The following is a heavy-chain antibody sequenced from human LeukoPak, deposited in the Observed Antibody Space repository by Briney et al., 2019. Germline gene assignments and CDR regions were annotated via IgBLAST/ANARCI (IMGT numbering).Heavy chain of an antibody. J-gene: IGHJ2*01. CDR2: IYYSGST. CDR3: ARAPTYGSGSYYNPVAFDL. CDR1: GGSISSGDYY. V-gene: IGHV4-30-4*01. D-gene: IGHD3-10*01. Sequence: PSQTLSLTCTVSGGSISSGDYYWSWIRQPPGKGLEWIGYIYYSGSTYYNPSLKSRVTISVDTSKNQFSLKLSSVTAADTAVYYCARAPTYGSGSYYNPVAFDLWGRGTLVTVSS.